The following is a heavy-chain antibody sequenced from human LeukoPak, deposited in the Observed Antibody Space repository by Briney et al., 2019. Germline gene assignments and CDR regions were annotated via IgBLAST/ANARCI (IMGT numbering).Heavy chain of an antibody. CDR2: TRNKANSYTT. V-gene: IGHV3-72*01. Sequence: GGSLRLSCAASGFTFSDYYMDWVRQVPGKGLEWVGGTRNKANSYTTEYAASVKGRFTISRDESKNSLYLQMNSLKTEDTAVYYCARYCGGDNYALGYWGQGTLVTVSS. D-gene: IGHD2-21*02. CDR1: GFTFSDYY. CDR3: ARYCGGDNYALGY. J-gene: IGHJ4*02.